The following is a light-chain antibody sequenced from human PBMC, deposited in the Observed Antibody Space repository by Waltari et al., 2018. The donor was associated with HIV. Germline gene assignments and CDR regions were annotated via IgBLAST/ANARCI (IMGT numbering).Light chain of an antibody. CDR1: SSNIGSNY. Sequence: QSVLTQPPSVSAAPGQKVTISCFGSSSNIGSNYVSWYQQLPGTAPKLLILENSKRPSGIPDRFSGSKSGTSATLAITGLQTGDEADYYCAAWDDSLSGVVFGGGTKLTVL. CDR2: ENS. V-gene: IGLV1-51*01. CDR3: AAWDDSLSGVV. J-gene: IGLJ2*01.